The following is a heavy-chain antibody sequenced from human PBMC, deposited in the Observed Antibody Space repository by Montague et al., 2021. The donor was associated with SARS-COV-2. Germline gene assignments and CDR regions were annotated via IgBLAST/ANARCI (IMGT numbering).Heavy chain of an antibody. J-gene: IGHJ6*02. V-gene: IGHV4-34*01. CDR3: ARGAVVVPAATEDYYYYYGMDV. Sequence: SETLSLTCAVYGGSFSNYYWSWIRQPPGKGLEWIGEINTSGSTNYNPSLKSRVTISVDTSKNQFSLKLSSVTAADTAVYYCARGAVVVPAATEDYYYYYGMDVWGQGTTVTVSS. CDR2: INTSGST. CDR1: GGSFSNYY. D-gene: IGHD2-2*01.